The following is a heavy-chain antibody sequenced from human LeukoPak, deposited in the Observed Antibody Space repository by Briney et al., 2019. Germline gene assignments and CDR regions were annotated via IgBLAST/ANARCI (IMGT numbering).Heavy chain of an antibody. CDR1: GFTFSSYA. J-gene: IGHJ6*04. CDR3: ARDIEEYYYYGMDV. V-gene: IGHV3-30*04. D-gene: IGHD3-16*02. CDR2: ISYDGSNK. Sequence: PGGSLRLSCAASGFTFSSYAMDWVRQAPGEGLEWVAVISYDGSNKYYADSVKGRFTISRDNSKDTLYLQMNSLRAEDTAVYYCARDIEEYYYYGMDVWGKGTTVTVSS.